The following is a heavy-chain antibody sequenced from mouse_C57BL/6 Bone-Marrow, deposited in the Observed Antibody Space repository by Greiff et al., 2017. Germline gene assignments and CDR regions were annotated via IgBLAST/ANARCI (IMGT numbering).Heavy chain of an antibody. D-gene: IGHD2-4*01. V-gene: IGHV1-50*01. CDR1: GYTFTSYW. Sequence: QVQLKQPGAELVKPGASVKLSCKASGYTFTSYWMQWVKQRPGQGLEWIGEIDPSDSYTNYNQKFKGKATLTVNTSSSTSYMQLSSLTSEDSAVDYCARYYDYDLYAMDYWGQGTSVTVSS. J-gene: IGHJ4*01. CDR2: IDPSDSYT. CDR3: ARYYDYDLYAMDY.